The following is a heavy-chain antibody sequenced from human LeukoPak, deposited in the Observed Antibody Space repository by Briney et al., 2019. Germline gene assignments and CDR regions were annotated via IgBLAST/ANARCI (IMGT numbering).Heavy chain of an antibody. D-gene: IGHD6-19*01. V-gene: IGHV4-34*01. CDR1: GGSFSGYY. J-gene: IGHJ4*02. Sequence: SETLSLTCAVYGGSFSGYYWSWIRQPPGKGLEWIGEINHRGSTSYNPSLKSRLTISKDKSKNQFSLKLTSVTVADTAVYFCARVEAVAGTLPHLLDYWGQGTLVTVSS. CDR2: INHRGST. CDR3: ARVEAVAGTLPHLLDY.